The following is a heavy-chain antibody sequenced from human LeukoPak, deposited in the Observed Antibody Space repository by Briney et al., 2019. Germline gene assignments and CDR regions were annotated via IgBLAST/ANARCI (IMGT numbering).Heavy chain of an antibody. D-gene: IGHD4-11*01. V-gene: IGHV3-21*01. Sequence: GGSLRLSCAATGFTFSSYSMNRVRQAPGKGLEWVSSISSSSSYLYYADSVKGRFTISRDNAKNSLYLQMNSLRAEDTAVYYCARGSNYLDWGQGTLVTVSS. J-gene: IGHJ4*02. CDR2: ISSSSSYL. CDR3: ARGSNYLD. CDR1: GFTFSSYS.